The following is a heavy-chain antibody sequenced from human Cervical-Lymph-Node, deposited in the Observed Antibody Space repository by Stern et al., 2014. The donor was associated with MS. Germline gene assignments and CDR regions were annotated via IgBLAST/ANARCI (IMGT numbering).Heavy chain of an antibody. Sequence: QLQLQESGPGLVKPSETVSLTCTVSGGSMSSKYWNWIRQPPGKGLEWIGYVYSDGSTNYKPSLKRRVIISLDTSTNQFSLSLTSVTAADTAVYYCARVTGRGTRQNWFDSWGQGTLVTVSS. V-gene: IGHV4-59*01. CDR1: GGSMSSKY. CDR2: VYSDGST. D-gene: IGHD1-26*01. CDR3: ARVTGRGTRQNWFDS. J-gene: IGHJ5*01.